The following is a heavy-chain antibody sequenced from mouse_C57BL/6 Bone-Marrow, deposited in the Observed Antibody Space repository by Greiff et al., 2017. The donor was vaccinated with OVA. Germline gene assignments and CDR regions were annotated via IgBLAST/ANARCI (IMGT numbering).Heavy chain of an antibody. J-gene: IGHJ2*01. CDR3: TTETTVVYFDY. V-gene: IGHV14-4*01. CDR1: GFNITDDY. CDR2: IDPENGDP. Sequence: EVKLQQSGAELVRPGASVKLSCTASGFNITDDYMPWVKQRPEQGLEWIGWIDPENGDPEYASKFQGKATITADTSSNTAYLQLSRLTSEDTAVYYCTTETTVVYFDYWGQGTTLTVSS. D-gene: IGHD1-1*01.